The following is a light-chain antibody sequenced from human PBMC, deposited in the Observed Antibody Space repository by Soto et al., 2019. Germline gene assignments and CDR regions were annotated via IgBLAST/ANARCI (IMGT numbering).Light chain of an antibody. V-gene: IGKV3-11*01. CDR1: QSVSSY. CDR3: QQRSSCPRT. CDR2: DAS. Sequence: EIVLTQSPATLSLSPGERATLSCRASQSVSSYLAWYQQKPGQTPRLLIYDASNRATGIPARFSGSGSGTDFTLTISSLEPEDFADYSCQQRSSCPRTFGQGTKLEIK. J-gene: IGKJ2*01.